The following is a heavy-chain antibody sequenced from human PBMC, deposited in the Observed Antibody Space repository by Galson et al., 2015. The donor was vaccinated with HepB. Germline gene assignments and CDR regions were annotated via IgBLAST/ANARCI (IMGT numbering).Heavy chain of an antibody. Sequence: SLRLSCAASGFIFSSYAMNWVRQAPGKGLEWVSTISNTGGNTYYADSVKGRFTISRDNSKNTLYLQMNSLRAEDTALYYCGKINSLDYGIFDQWGQGTLVTVSS. J-gene: IGHJ4*02. CDR1: GFIFSSYA. CDR3: GKINSLDYGIFDQ. D-gene: IGHD4-17*01. CDR2: ISNTGGNT. V-gene: IGHV3-23*01.